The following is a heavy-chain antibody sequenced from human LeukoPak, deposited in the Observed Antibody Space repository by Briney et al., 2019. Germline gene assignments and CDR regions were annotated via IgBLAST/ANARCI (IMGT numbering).Heavy chain of an antibody. Sequence: GGSLRLSCAAPGLNFDDYAIHWVRQAPGKGLEWVSLISGDGGSTFYADSVKGRFTISRDNSKNTLYLQMNSLRADDTAVYFCAKDSSTSNYYYGLDVWGQGTTVTVSS. CDR2: ISGDGGST. V-gene: IGHV3-43*02. CDR3: AKDSSTSNYYYGLDV. CDR1: GLNFDDYA. J-gene: IGHJ6*02. D-gene: IGHD6-13*01.